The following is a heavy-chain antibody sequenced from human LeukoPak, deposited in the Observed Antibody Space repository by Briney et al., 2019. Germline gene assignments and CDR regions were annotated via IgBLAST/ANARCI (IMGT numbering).Heavy chain of an antibody. CDR2: ISYDGSNK. J-gene: IGHJ4*02. CDR3: ARDQLYEP. V-gene: IGHV3-30*03. D-gene: IGHD3-10*01. CDR1: GFTFSSYG. Sequence: PGGSLRLSCAASGFTFSSYGMHWVRQAPGKGLEWVAVISYDGSNKYYADSVKGRFTISRDNAKNSLYLQMNSLRAEDTAVYYCARDQLYEPWGQGTLVTVSS.